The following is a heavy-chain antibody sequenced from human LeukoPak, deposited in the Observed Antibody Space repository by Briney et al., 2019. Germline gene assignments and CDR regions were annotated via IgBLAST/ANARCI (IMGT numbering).Heavy chain of an antibody. CDR2: ISGKGGIT. Sequence: GGSLRLSCAASGFPFSSYAMHWVRQAPGKGLEYVSAISGKGGITSFANSVKGRFTISRDNSKNTLYLQMGSLRAEDMAVYYCARSSIVVVSILDYWGQGTLVTVSS. D-gene: IGHD2-2*01. V-gene: IGHV3-64*01. J-gene: IGHJ4*02. CDR3: ARSSIVVVSILDY. CDR1: GFPFSSYA.